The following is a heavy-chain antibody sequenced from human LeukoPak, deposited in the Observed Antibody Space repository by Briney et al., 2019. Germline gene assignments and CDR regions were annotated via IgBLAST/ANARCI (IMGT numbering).Heavy chain of an antibody. J-gene: IGHJ4*02. V-gene: IGHV4-34*01. CDR2: INHSGST. D-gene: IGHD2-2*01. Sequence: SETLSLTCAVYGGSFSGYYWSWIRQPPGKGLEWIGEINHSGSTNYNPSPKSRVTISVDTSKNQFSLKLSSVTAADTAVYYCARFRGAVVPAAHLYYFDYWGQGTLVTVSS. CDR1: GGSFSGYY. CDR3: ARFRGAVVPAAHLYYFDY.